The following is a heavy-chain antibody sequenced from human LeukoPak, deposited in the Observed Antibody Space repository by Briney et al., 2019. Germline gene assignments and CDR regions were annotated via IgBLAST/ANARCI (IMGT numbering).Heavy chain of an antibody. J-gene: IGHJ5*02. CDR2: ISSSGTTI. CDR3: ARVGVVVAATGNLWFDP. Sequence: GGSLRLSCAASGFTFSGYEMNWVRQAPGKGLEWVSYISSSGTTIYYADSVKGRFTISRDNAKNSLYLQMNSLRAGDTAVYYCARVGVVVAATGNLWFDPWGQGTLVTVSS. V-gene: IGHV3-48*03. CDR1: GFTFSGYE. D-gene: IGHD2-15*01.